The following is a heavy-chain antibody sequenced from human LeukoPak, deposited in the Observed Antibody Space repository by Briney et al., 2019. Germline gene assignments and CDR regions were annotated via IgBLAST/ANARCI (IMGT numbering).Heavy chain of an antibody. V-gene: IGHV4-61*01. CDR3: AREAYCGGDCYSGFDY. J-gene: IGHJ4*02. Sequence: PSETLSLTCTVSGYSISSGYYWGWIRQPPGKGLEWIGYTYYSGSTNYNPSLKSRVTISVDTSKNQFSLKLSSVTAADTAVYYCAREAYCGGDCYSGFDYWGQGTLVTVSS. CDR1: GYSISSGYY. D-gene: IGHD2-21*02. CDR2: TYYSGST.